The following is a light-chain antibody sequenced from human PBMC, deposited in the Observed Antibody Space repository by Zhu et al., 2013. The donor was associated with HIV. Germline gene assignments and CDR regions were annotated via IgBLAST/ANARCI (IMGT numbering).Light chain of an antibody. CDR3: AAWDDTLSGVV. J-gene: IGLJ2*01. CDR2: DVS. Sequence: QSALTQPPSASGSPGQSVTISCTGTSNDIGGYNYVSWYQEHPGKAPKLMIYDVSKRPSGVPDRFSGSKSGNTASLVISGLQSEDEADYFCAAWDDTLSGVVFGGGTKLTVL. V-gene: IGLV2-8*01. CDR1: SNDIGGYNY.